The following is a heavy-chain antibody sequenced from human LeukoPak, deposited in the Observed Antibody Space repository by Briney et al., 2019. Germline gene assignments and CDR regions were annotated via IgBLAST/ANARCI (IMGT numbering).Heavy chain of an antibody. V-gene: IGHV3-21*04. J-gene: IGHJ4*02. D-gene: IGHD3-22*01. Sequence: GGSLRLSCVASGFTFSIYTMSWVRQAPGKGLEWVSSITSSSSSMYSADSVKGRFTISRDNSKNTLYLQMNSLRAEDTAVYYCATPYDSSAFDYWGQGTLVTVSS. CDR2: ITSSSSSM. CDR1: GFTFSIYT. CDR3: ATPYDSSAFDY.